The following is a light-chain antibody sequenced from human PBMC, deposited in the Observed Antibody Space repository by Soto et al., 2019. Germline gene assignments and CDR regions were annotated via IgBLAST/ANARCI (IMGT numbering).Light chain of an antibody. CDR1: SSDVGGYNY. J-gene: IGLJ1*01. CDR2: GVS. CDR3: GSYTSSSTPYV. Sequence: QSVLTQPASVAWTPGQSVTFYCTGTSSDVGGYNYVSWFQHHPGKAPKLMIYGVSNRPSGVSNRFSGSKSGNTASLTISGLQAEDEADYFCGSYTSSSTPYVFGTGTKVTV. V-gene: IGLV2-14*03.